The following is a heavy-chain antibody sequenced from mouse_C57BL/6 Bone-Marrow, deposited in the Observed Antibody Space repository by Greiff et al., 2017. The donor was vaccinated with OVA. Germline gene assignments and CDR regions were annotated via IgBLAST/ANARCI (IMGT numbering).Heavy chain of an antibody. J-gene: IGHJ3*01. CDR2: IYPGSGST. CDR1: GYTFTSYW. Sequence: QVQLKQPGAELVKPGASVKMSCKASGYTFTSYWITWVKQRPGQGLEWIGDIYPGSGSTNYTEKFKSKATLTVHTSSSTAYMQLSSLTSEDSAVYYCATRFYYDYPAWFAYWGQGTLGTGSA. CDR3: ATRFYYDYPAWFAY. V-gene: IGHV1-55*01. D-gene: IGHD2-4*01.